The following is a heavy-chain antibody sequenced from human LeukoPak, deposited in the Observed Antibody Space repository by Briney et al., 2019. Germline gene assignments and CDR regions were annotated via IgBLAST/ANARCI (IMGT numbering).Heavy chain of an antibody. Sequence: SDTLSLTCRVSVGSLSTYHWTWNRQPPGKGPKWIGYRSYIGLTNYNPSLKSRVTISVDRSKNQFSLKVTSVTAADTAVYYCARIRRQSDNDWSYYMDAWGRGTTVSVSS. D-gene: IGHD5-12*01. J-gene: IGHJ6*03. CDR3: ARIRRQSDNDWSYYMDA. CDR2: RSYIGLT. CDR1: VGSLSTYH. V-gene: IGHV4-59*08.